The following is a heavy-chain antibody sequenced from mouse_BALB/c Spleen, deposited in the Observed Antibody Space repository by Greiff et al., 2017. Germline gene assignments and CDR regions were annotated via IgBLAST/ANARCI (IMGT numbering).Heavy chain of an antibody. J-gene: IGHJ3*01. D-gene: IGHD1-1*01. CDR1: GYTFTDYN. CDR3: ARDYYGSSYSFAY. Sequence: VQLQQSGPELVKPGASVKISCKASGYTFTDYNMHWVKQSHGKSLEWIGYIYPYNGGTGYNQKFKSKATLTVDNSSSTAYMELRSLTSEDSAVYYCARDYYGSSYSFAYWGQGTLVTVSA. CDR2: IYPYNGGT. V-gene: IGHV1S29*02.